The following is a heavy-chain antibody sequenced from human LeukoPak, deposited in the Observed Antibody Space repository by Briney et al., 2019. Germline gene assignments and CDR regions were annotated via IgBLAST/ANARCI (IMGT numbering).Heavy chain of an antibody. V-gene: IGHV4-38-2*01. CDR2: IYHSGST. Sequence: MTSETPSLTCAVSGYSISSGYYWGWIRQPPGKGLEWIGSIYHSGSTYYNPSLKSRVTISVDTSKNQFSLKLSSVTAADTAVYYCARRHGDFPFDYWGQGTLVTVSS. D-gene: IGHD4-17*01. CDR1: GYSISSGYY. J-gene: IGHJ4*02. CDR3: ARRHGDFPFDY.